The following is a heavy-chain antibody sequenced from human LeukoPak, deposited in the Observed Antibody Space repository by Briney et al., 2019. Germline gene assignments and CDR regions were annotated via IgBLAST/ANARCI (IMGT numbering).Heavy chain of an antibody. CDR1: GFTFSNAW. CDR2: IKSKTDGGTT. V-gene: IGHV3-15*01. CDR3: ARGALRFLEWFEGPIDY. D-gene: IGHD3-3*01. Sequence: PGGSLRLSCAASGFTFSNAWMSWVRQAPGKGLEWVGRIKSKTDGGTTDYAAPVKGRFTISRDDSKNTLYLQMNSLKTEDTAVYYCARGALRFLEWFEGPIDYWGQGTLVTVSS. J-gene: IGHJ4*02.